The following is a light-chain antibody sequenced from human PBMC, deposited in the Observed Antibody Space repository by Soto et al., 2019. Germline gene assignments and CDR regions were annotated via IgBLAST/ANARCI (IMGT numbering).Light chain of an antibody. CDR3: QQYDNSVYT. CDR2: GTS. V-gene: IGKV3-20*01. Sequence: ENVLTQSPGTLSLSPGERATLSCRASQSIDSSYLAWYQQKPGQAPRLLIYGTSSSATGIPDRFSGSGSGTDFTLTINRLEPEDFAVYYCQQYDNSVYTFGQGTKLEIK. J-gene: IGKJ2*01. CDR1: QSIDSSY.